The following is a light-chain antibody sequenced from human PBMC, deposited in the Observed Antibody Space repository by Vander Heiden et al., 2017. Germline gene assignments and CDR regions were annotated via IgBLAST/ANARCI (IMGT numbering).Light chain of an antibody. V-gene: IGKV1-5*03. CDR3: QQDNSYSIT. J-gene: IGKJ5*01. Sequence: DIQMTQSPSTLSASVGDRVTITCRASQSISSWLAWYQQKPGKAPKLLIYKASSLESGVPSRFSGSGSGTEFTLTISSLQPDDFATYYCQQDNSYSITFGQGTRMXIK. CDR2: KAS. CDR1: QSISSW.